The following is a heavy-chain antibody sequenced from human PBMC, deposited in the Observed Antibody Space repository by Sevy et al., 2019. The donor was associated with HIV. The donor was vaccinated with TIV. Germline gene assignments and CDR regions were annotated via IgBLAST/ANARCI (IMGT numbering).Heavy chain of an antibody. J-gene: IGHJ4*02. V-gene: IGHV3-23*01. CDR2: INSGGGST. CDR3: AKDVVGGYYDSSGYSDH. Sequence: GGSLRLSCAASGFTFTEFVMSWVRQSPGKGLEWVSTINSGGGSTYYADSVKGRFTISRDNSPNTLDLQMNSLRAEDTAVYYCAKDVVGGYYDSSGYSDHWGQGTLVTVSS. D-gene: IGHD3-22*01. CDR1: GFTFTEFV.